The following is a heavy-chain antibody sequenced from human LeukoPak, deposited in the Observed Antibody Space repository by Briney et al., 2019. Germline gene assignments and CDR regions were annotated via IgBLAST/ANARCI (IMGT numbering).Heavy chain of an antibody. Sequence: GGSLRLSCAASGFTFSTYGMHWVRQAPGKGLEWVAFIRYDGSNKYHADSVKGRFTISRDNAKNSLYLQMNSLRAEDTAVYYCARDPLQLWSFDYWGQGTLVTVSS. CDR1: GFTFSTYG. J-gene: IGHJ4*02. D-gene: IGHD5-18*01. CDR2: IRYDGSNK. V-gene: IGHV3-30*02. CDR3: ARDPLQLWSFDY.